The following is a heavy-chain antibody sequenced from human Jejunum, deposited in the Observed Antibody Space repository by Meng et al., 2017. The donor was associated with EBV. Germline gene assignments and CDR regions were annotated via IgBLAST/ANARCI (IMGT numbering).Heavy chain of an antibody. V-gene: IGHV7-4-1*02. D-gene: IGHD3-10*01. Sequence: QGQLVQFGSELKKPGSSVKVSCKASGYTFSSYAMNWVRRAPGQGLKWMGWINTKTGNPTYAQGFTGRFVFSLDTSVGTAYLQISSLKAEDTAVYYCARDWGGDYLDYWGQGTLVTVSS. CDR2: INTKTGNP. J-gene: IGHJ4*02. CDR1: GYTFSSYA. CDR3: ARDWGGDYLDY.